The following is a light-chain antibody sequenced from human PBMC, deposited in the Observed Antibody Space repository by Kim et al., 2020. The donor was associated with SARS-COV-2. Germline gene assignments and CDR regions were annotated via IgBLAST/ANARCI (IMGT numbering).Light chain of an antibody. V-gene: IGLV6-57*03. CDR3: QSYDSTNRV. J-gene: IGLJ3*02. Sequence: GEKVIISCTRTSGNIGSNYVQWYQQRPGTAPIIVIHEDTERPSGVPDRFSGSIDVTSNSAFLTISGLRPEDEADYYCQSYDSTNRVFGGGTQLTV. CDR1: SGNIGSNY. CDR2: EDT.